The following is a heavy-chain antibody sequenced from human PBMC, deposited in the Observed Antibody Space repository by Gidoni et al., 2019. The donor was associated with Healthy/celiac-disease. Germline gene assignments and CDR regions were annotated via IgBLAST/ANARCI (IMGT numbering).Heavy chain of an antibody. Sequence: QVQLQQWGAGLLKPSETLSLTCAVYGGSFSGYYWSWIRQPPGKGLEWIGEINHSGSTNYNPSLKSRVTISVDTSKNQFSLKLSSVTAADTAVYYCARGREPGNYFDYWGQGTLVTVSS. CDR1: GGSFSGYY. CDR2: INHSGST. CDR3: ARGREPGNYFDY. V-gene: IGHV4-34*01. J-gene: IGHJ4*02. D-gene: IGHD1-1*01.